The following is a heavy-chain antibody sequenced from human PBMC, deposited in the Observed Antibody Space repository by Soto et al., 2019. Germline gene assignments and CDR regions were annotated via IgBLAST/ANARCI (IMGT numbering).Heavy chain of an antibody. Sequence: QVQLVQSGAAVKKAGASVKVSCKASGYTFTNYDINWVRQATGQGLERMGWMNPDSGDTGYAQKFQGRVTMTRNTSITTAYMELSSLRSEDTSVYYCARCIWFDPWGQGNLVTVSS. CDR3: ARCIWFDP. CDR2: MNPDSGDT. V-gene: IGHV1-8*01. D-gene: IGHD2-8*01. CDR1: GYTFTNYD. J-gene: IGHJ5*02.